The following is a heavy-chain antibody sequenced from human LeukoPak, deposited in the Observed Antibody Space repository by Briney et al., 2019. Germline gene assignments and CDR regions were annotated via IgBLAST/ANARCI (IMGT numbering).Heavy chain of an antibody. Sequence: GGSLRLCCAASGFTFSSYGMHWVRQAPGKGLEWVAVISYDGSNKYYADSVKGRFTISRDNSENTLYLQMNSLRAEDTAVYYCAKDGNEGVTLAVAKQTGAFDIWGQGTMVTVSS. CDR3: AKDGNEGVTLAVAKQTGAFDI. V-gene: IGHV3-30*18. CDR1: GFTFSSYG. J-gene: IGHJ3*02. D-gene: IGHD6-19*01. CDR2: ISYDGSNK.